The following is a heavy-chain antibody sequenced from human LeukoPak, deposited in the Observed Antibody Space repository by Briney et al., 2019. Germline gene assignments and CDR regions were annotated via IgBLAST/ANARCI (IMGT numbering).Heavy chain of an antibody. J-gene: IGHJ4*02. CDR1: GFTFSSYG. CDR2: IRYDGSNK. CDR3: AKVFSGYDETLDY. V-gene: IGHV3-30*02. D-gene: IGHD5-12*01. Sequence: GGSLRLSCAASGFTFSSYGMHWVRQAPGKGLEGVAFIRYDGSNKYYADSVKGRFTISRDNSKNTLYLQMNSLRAEDTAVYYCAKVFSGYDETLDYWGQGTLVTVSS.